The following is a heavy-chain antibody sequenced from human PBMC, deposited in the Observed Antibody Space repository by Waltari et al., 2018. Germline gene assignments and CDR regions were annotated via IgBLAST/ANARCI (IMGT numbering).Heavy chain of an antibody. V-gene: IGHV4-31*03. D-gene: IGHD3-16*01. Sequence: QVQLQESGPGLVKPSQTLSLTCTVSGGSISSGGYYWSWIRQHPGKGLEWIGYIYYSGSNYYNPSIKSRVTISVDTSKNQFSLKLSSVTAADTAVYYCARDQMIHYYMDVWGKGTTVTVSS. CDR1: GGSISSGGYY. CDR3: ARDQMIHYYMDV. J-gene: IGHJ6*03. CDR2: IYYSGSN.